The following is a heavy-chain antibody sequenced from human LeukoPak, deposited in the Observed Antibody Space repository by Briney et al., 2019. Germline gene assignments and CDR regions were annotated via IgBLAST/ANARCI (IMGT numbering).Heavy chain of an antibody. V-gene: IGHV1-69*05. CDR1: GGTFSSYA. Sequence: ASVKVSCKASGGTFSSYAISWVRQAPGQGLEWMGGIIPIFGTANYAQKLQGRVTMTTDTSTSTAYMELRSLRSDDTAVYYCAREDYGGNSGLAFDIWGQGTMVTVSS. CDR2: IIPIFGTA. CDR3: AREDYGGNSGLAFDI. J-gene: IGHJ3*02. D-gene: IGHD4-23*01.